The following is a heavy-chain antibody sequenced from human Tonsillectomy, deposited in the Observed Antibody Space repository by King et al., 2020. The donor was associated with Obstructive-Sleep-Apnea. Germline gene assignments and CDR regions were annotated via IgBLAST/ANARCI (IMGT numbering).Heavy chain of an antibody. CDR3: ASYDFWSGSNRFDS. CDR2: ISYSGAS. CDR1: GASISSYY. D-gene: IGHD3-3*01. V-gene: IGHV4-59*01. J-gene: IGHJ5*01. Sequence: VQLQESGPGLVKPSETLSLTCTVSGASISSYYWSWIRQPPGKGLEWIGYISYSGASNYSPSLKSRVTISVDTSKNQFSLQLTSVTAADTAVYYCASYDFWSGSNRFDSWGQGTLVTVSS.